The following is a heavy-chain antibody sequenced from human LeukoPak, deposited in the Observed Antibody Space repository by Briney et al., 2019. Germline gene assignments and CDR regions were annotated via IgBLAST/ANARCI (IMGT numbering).Heavy chain of an antibody. Sequence: GGSLRLSCSASGFIFSNYAMHWVRQAPGKGLEYVSAISSNGGSTYYADSVKGRFTISRDNSKSTLYLQMSSLRAEDTAVYYCVKGKGIAVTSLDYWGQGTLVTVSS. V-gene: IGHV3-64D*06. CDR2: ISSNGGST. CDR3: VKGKGIAVTSLDY. D-gene: IGHD6-19*01. J-gene: IGHJ4*02. CDR1: GFIFSNYA.